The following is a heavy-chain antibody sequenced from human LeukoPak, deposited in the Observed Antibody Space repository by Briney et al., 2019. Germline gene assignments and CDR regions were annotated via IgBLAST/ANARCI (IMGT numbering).Heavy chain of an antibody. Sequence: ASVKVSCKASVYTSTVSYIHWGCQTLEKGLQRRVWINPNSGGTNYAQKFQGRVTMTRDTSISTAYMELSRLRSDDTAVYYCARDPIAAAPNFDYWGQGTLVTVSS. CDR3: ARDPIAAAPNFDY. V-gene: IGHV1-2*02. CDR1: VYTSTVSY. J-gene: IGHJ4*02. CDR2: INPNSGGT. D-gene: IGHD6-13*01.